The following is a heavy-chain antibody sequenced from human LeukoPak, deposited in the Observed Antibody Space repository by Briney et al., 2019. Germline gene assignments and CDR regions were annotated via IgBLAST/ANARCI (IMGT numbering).Heavy chain of an antibody. Sequence: SVKVSCKASGGTFSSYAISWVRQAPGQGLEWMGGIIPIFGTANYAQKFQGRVTITADKSTSTAYMELSSLRSEDTAVYYCARANRITMVRYFDYWGQGTLATVSS. CDR3: ARANRITMVRYFDY. V-gene: IGHV1-69*06. CDR2: IIPIFGTA. J-gene: IGHJ4*02. D-gene: IGHD3-10*01. CDR1: GGTFSSYA.